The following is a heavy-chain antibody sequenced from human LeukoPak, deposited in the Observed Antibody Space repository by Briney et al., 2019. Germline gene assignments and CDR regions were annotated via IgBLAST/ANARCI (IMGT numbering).Heavy chain of an antibody. CDR2: INPNNGGT. J-gene: IGHJ1*01. Sequence: ASVTVSCKASGYTFTDYYLHWVRQAPGQGLEWMGWINPNNGGTKSEQEFQGRVSMTRDTSISTAYMELSRLTSDDTAVYYCATSRTSLVKYFQHWGQRTLVTVSS. D-gene: IGHD6-6*01. CDR3: ATSRTSLVKYFQH. CDR1: GYTFTDYY. V-gene: IGHV1-2*02.